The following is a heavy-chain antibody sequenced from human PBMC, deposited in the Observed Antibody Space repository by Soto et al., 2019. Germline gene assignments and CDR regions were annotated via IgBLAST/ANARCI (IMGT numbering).Heavy chain of an antibody. Sequence: PGGSLRLSCAASGFTVSSNYMSWVRQAPGKGLEWVSGIYGNGGGTFYADSVKGRFTISRDNSKNTLYLQMNSLRAEDTAVYYCAKDARVDGYGDFDSGGQETLVTFSS. D-gene: IGHD5-12*01. J-gene: IGHJ4*02. CDR3: AKDARVDGYGDFDS. V-gene: IGHV3-23*01. CDR1: GFTVSSNY. CDR2: IYGNGGGT.